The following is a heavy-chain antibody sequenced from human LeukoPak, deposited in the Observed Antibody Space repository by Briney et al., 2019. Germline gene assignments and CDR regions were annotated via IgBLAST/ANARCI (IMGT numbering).Heavy chain of an antibody. D-gene: IGHD3-9*01. CDR2: IYPGDSDT. J-gene: IGHJ3*02. V-gene: IGHV5-51*01. CDR3: ARHGYHWELRYFDWLLGAFDI. Sequence: GESLKISCKGSGYNFSNYWIGWVRQMPGKGLEWMGIIYPGDSDTRYSPSFQGQVTISADKSISTAYLQWSSLKASDTAMYYCARHGYHWELRYFDWLLGAFDIWGQGTMVTVSS. CDR1: GYNFSNYW.